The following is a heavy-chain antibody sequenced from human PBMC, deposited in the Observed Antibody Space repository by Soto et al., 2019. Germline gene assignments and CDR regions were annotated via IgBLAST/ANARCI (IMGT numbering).Heavy chain of an antibody. V-gene: IGHV4-59*08. D-gene: IGHD6-13*01. CDR2: IYYSGST. J-gene: IGHJ5*02. Sequence: SETLSLTCTVSGGSISSYYWSWIRQPPGKGLEWIGYIYYSGSTNYNPSLKSRVTISVDTSKNQFSLKLSSVTAADTAVYYCARAGIAAAGTTPWGQGTLVTVSP. CDR3: ARAGIAAAGTTP. CDR1: GGSISSYY.